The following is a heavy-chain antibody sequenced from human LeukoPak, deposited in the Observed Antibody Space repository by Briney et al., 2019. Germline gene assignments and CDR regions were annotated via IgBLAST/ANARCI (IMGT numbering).Heavy chain of an antibody. J-gene: IGHJ6*03. CDR1: GGSFSGYY. V-gene: IGHV4-34*01. CDR3: ARGAYDYVWGSYRTAINYYYMDV. D-gene: IGHD3-16*02. Sequence: SETLSLTCAVYGGSFSGYYGSWVRQPPGKGLEWMGEINHSGSTNYNPSLKSRVTISVDTSKNQFSLELSSVTAADTAVYYCARGAYDYVWGSYRTAINYYYMDVWGKGTTVTVSS. CDR2: INHSGST.